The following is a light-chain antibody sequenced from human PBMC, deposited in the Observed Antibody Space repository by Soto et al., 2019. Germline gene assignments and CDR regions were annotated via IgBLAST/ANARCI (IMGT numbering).Light chain of an antibody. V-gene: IGKV3-20*01. CDR3: QHYGSSWT. Sequence: EIVLTQSPGTLSLYPXEXATLSCRASQSFSSSYLAWYQQKPGQAPRLLIYGASSRATGIPDRFSGSGSGTDFTLTISRLEPEDFAVYYCQHYGSSWTFGQGTKVDIK. CDR2: GAS. J-gene: IGKJ1*01. CDR1: QSFSSSY.